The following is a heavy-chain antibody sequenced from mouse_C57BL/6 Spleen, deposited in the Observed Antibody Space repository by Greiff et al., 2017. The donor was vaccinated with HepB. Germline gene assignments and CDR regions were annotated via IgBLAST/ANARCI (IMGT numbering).Heavy chain of an antibody. J-gene: IGHJ4*01. D-gene: IGHD1-1*01. Sequence: QVQLKQSGAELVKPGASVKISCKASGYAFSSYWMNWVKQRPGKGLEWIGQIYPGDGDTNYNGKFKGKATLTADKSSSTAYMQLSSLTSEDSAVYFCARWSYYGSSSYYYAMDYWGQGTSVTVSS. CDR3: ARWSYYGSSSYYYAMDY. CDR2: IYPGDGDT. CDR1: GYAFSSYW. V-gene: IGHV1-80*01.